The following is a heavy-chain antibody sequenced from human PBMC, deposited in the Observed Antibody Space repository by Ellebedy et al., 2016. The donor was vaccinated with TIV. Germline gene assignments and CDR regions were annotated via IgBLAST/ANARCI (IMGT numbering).Heavy chain of an antibody. CDR2: ISGSGGST. CDR1: GFTFSSYA. J-gene: IGHJ6*02. D-gene: IGHD3-10*01. V-gene: IGHV3-23*01. CDR3: AKDLYYYGSGIWWCMDV. Sequence: GESLKISXAASGFTFSSYAMSWVRQAPGKGLEWVSAISGSGGSTYYADSVKGRFTISRDNSKNTLYLQMNSLRAEDTAVYYCAKDLYYYGSGIWWCMDVWGQGTTVTVSS.